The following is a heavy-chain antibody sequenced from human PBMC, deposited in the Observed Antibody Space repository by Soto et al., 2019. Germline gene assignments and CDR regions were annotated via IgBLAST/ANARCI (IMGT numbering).Heavy chain of an antibody. D-gene: IGHD3-3*01. Sequence: EVQLLESGGGLVQPGGSLRLSCAASGFTFSSYDMTWVRQPPGKGLEWVSTVSGGGGGTYYADSVKGRFTISRHNSKNTLYLQMNSLRAEDTAVYYCAKRGIFGANDYWGQGTLLTVSS. CDR3: AKRGIFGANDY. CDR1: GFTFSSYD. CDR2: VSGGGGGT. V-gene: IGHV3-23*01. J-gene: IGHJ4*02.